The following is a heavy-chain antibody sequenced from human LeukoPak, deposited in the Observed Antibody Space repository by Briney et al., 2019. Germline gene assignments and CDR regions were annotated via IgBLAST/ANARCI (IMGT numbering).Heavy chain of an antibody. CDR2: IYTSGST. J-gene: IGHJ6*03. Sequence: SETLSLTCTVSGGSISSYYWSWIRQPAGKGLEWIGRIYTSGSTNYNPSLKSRVTMSVDTSKNQFSLKLSSATAADTAVYYCARDGSSGWHYYYYYMDVWGKGTTVTVSS. D-gene: IGHD6-19*01. CDR1: GGSISSYY. V-gene: IGHV4-4*07. CDR3: ARDGSSGWHYYYYYMDV.